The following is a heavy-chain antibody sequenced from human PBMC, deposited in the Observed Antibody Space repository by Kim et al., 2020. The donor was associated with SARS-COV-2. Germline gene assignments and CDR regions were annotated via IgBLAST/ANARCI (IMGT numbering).Heavy chain of an antibody. V-gene: IGHV3-48*02. Sequence: YADSVKGRFTISRDNAKNSLYLQMNSLRDEDTAVYYCAGEVGRGSLFDYWGQGTLVTVSS. D-gene: IGHD1-26*01. CDR3: AGEVGRGSLFDY. J-gene: IGHJ4*02.